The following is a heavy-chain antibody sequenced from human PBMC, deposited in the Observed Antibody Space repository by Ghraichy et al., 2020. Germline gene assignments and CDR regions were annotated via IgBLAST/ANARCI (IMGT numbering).Heavy chain of an antibody. CDR1: GYTFTSYY. D-gene: IGHD3-3*01. CDR2: INPSGGST. V-gene: IGHV1-46*01. Sequence: ASVKVSCKASGYTFTSYYMHWVRQAPGQGLEWMGIINPSGGSTSYAQKFQGRVTMTRDTSTSTVYMELSSLRSEDTAVYYCARDTIITIFGVVMLGMDVWGQGTTVTVSS. CDR3: ARDTIITIFGVVMLGMDV. J-gene: IGHJ6*02.